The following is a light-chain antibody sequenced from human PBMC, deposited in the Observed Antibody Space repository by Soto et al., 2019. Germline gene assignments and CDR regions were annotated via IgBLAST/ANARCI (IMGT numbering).Light chain of an antibody. V-gene: IGKV3-20*01. Sequence: EIVLTQSPGTQSLSPGERATLSCRASQSVSSSYLAWYQQKPGQAPRLLIYGASGRATGIPDRFSGSGSGTDFTLTINRLEPEDFAVYYCQQYGSSPPVTFGQGTRLEIK. J-gene: IGKJ5*01. CDR3: QQYGSSPPVT. CDR2: GAS. CDR1: QSVSSSY.